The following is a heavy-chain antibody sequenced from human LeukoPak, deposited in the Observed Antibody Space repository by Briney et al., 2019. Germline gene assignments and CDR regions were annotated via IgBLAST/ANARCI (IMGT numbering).Heavy chain of an antibody. CDR3: ANLYVLRYFDWLSHFDY. CDR2: ISGSGGST. D-gene: IGHD3-9*01. Sequence: GGSLRLSRAASGFTFSSYGMSWVRQAPGKGLEWVSAISGSGGSTYYADSVKGRFTISRDNSKNTLYLQMNSLRAEDTAVYYCANLYVLRYFDWLSHFDYWGQGTLVTVSS. J-gene: IGHJ4*02. V-gene: IGHV3-23*01. CDR1: GFTFSSYG.